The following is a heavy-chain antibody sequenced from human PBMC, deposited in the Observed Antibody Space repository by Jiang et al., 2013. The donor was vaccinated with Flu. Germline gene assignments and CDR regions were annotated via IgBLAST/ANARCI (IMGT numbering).Heavy chain of an antibody. J-gene: IGHJ4*02. V-gene: IGHV3-33*01. Sequence: RLSCAASGFTFNSHGMHWVRQAPGKGLEWVAVIWFDGSDKYYADSVKGRFTISRDNSKNTLHLQMNSLRAEDTAVYYCARDRQRGYSYGDYWGQGTLVTVSS. CDR1: GFTFNSHG. D-gene: IGHD5-18*01. CDR3: ARDRQRGYSYGDY. CDR2: IWFDGSDK.